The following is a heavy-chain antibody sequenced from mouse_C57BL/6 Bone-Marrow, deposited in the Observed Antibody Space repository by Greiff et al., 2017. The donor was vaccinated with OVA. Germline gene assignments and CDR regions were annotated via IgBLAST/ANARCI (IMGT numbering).Heavy chain of an antibody. CDR2: IDPSDSYT. J-gene: IGHJ2*01. D-gene: IGHD5-5*01. V-gene: IGHV1-59*01. CDR3: ARPYLRYFDY. Sequence: VQLQQPGAELVRPGTSVKLSCKASGYTFTSYWMHWVKQRPGQGLEWIGVIDPSDSYTNYNQKFKGKATLTVDTSSSTAYMQLSSLTSEDSAVYYCARPYLRYFDYWGQGTTLTVSS. CDR1: GYTFTSYW.